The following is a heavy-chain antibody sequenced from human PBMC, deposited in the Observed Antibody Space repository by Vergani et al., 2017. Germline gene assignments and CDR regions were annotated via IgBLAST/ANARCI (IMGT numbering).Heavy chain of an antibody. Sequence: EVQLVQSGAEVKKPGESLKISCQIPRYSFTNYWIGWVRQMPGKGLEWMGIIHPADSDTRYSPSFQGQVTISVDKSISTAYLQRSSLRASDSAMYYCARLYGRDSSGSKYFDYWGQGTLVTVSS. CDR2: IHPADSDT. CDR3: ARLYGRDSSGSKYFDY. V-gene: IGHV5-51*01. J-gene: IGHJ4*02. CDR1: RYSFTNYW. D-gene: IGHD3-22*01.